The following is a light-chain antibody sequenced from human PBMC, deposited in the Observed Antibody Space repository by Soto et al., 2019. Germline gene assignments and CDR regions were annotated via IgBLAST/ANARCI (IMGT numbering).Light chain of an antibody. J-gene: IGLJ2*01. V-gene: IGLV1-40*01. CDR1: SSNIGAGYD. Sequence: QSVLTQPPSVSGAPGQRVTISCTGSSSNIGAGYDVHWYQQFPGTTPKFLIYGNTNRPSGVPDRFSASKSGTSASLDITGLQAEDEAEYFCQSYDSSLTVVFGGGTKPTVL. CDR2: GNT. CDR3: QSYDSSLTVV.